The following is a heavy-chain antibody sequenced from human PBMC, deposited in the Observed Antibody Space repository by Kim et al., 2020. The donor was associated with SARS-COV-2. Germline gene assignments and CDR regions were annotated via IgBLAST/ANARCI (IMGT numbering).Heavy chain of an antibody. J-gene: IGHJ6*02. D-gene: IGHD3-10*01. V-gene: IGHV4-31*03. CDR3: VREMVRGVFHYGMDV. Sequence: SETLSLTCNVSGGSISSGGNYWSWIRQHPGKGLEWIGYIYYSGSTYYNPSLKSRVAISVDTSKKQFSLKLSSVTAADTAVYYCVREMVRGVFHYGMDVWGQGTTVTVSS. CDR1: GGSISSGGNY. CDR2: IYYSGST.